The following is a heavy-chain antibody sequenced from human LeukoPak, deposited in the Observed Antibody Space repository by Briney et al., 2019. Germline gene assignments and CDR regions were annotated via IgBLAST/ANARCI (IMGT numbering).Heavy chain of an antibody. D-gene: IGHD6-19*01. CDR1: GYTFSDYY. CDR2: INPKTGDT. J-gene: IGHJ5*01. Sequence: GASVKVSCKASGYTFSDYYIHWVRQAPGQGLQWMGWINPKTGDTNYPQKSQGRVTMTRDTSISTAYMELSRLRSDDTAVYYCAREEIAVGGPPPRWFDSWGQGTLVTVPS. V-gene: IGHV1-2*02. CDR3: AREEIAVGGPPPRWFDS.